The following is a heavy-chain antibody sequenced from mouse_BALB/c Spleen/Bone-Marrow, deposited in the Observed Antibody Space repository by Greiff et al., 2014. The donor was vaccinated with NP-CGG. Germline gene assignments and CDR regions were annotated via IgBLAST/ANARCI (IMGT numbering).Heavy chain of an antibody. CDR1: GFNIKDTY. J-gene: IGHJ3*01. V-gene: IGHV14-3*02. D-gene: IGHD1-1*01. CDR3: AVYYYGSSLFAY. Sequence: VQLQQSGAELVKPGASVKLSCTASGFNIKDTYMHWVKQRPEQGLEWIGRIDPANGNTKYDPKFQGKATITADTSSNTAYLQLSSLTSEDTAVYYRAVYYYGSSLFAYWGQGTLVTVSA. CDR2: IDPANGNT.